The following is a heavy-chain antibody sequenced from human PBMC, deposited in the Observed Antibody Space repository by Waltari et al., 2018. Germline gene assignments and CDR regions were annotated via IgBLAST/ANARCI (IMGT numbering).Heavy chain of an antibody. CDR1: GGSFSSYA. CDR3: ARVSPKSSRGWFDY. J-gene: IGHJ4*02. D-gene: IGHD6-19*01. V-gene: IGHV1-69*01. Sequence: QVQLAQSGAEVKKPGSSLKVSCKASGGSFSSYAISWVRQVPGQGLEWMGGIIPIFRTPNYAQKFLDRVTITAEESTNTVYMELRSLRPEDTAVYYCARVSPKSSRGWFDYWGQGTLVTVSS. CDR2: IIPIFRTP.